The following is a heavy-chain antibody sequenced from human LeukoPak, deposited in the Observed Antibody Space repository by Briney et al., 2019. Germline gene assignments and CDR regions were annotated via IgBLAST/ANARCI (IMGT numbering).Heavy chain of an antibody. CDR1: GYTLTELS. V-gene: IGHV1-24*01. D-gene: IGHD1-14*01. CDR2: FDPEDGET. J-gene: IGHJ4*02. Sequence: ASVTVSCKVSGYTLTELSMHWVRQAPGKGLEGMGGFDPEDGETIYAQKFQGRVTMTEDTSTDTAYMELSSLRSEDTAVYYCATGQYTRSSGSYWGQGTLVTVSS. CDR3: ATGQYTRSSGSY.